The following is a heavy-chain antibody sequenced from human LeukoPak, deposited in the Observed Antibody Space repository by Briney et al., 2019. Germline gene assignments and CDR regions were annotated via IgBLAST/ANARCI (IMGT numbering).Heavy chain of an antibody. V-gene: IGHV3-23*01. D-gene: IGHD6-19*01. CDR2: ISASGDRT. J-gene: IGHJ4*02. CDR3: AKDSVRSSGWFYFDY. Sequence: GGSLRLSCAASGSTYISYDMTWVRQAPGKGLEWVSGISASGDRTYYADSVKGRFTISRDNSKNTLSLQMNSLRVEDTAVYYCAKDSVRSSGWFYFDYWGQGTLVTVSS. CDR1: GSTYISYD.